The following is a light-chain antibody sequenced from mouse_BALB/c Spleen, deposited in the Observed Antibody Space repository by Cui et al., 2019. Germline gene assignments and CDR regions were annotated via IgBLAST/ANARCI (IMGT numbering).Light chain of an antibody. V-gene: IGKV4-80*01. CDR3: HQWSSYPWT. CDR1: SSVSY. Sequence: IVFTQSPASMSAPLGEEITLTCRASSSVSYMHWYQQKSGTSPKLLIYSTSNLASGVPSRFSGSGSGTFYSLTISSVEAEDAADYYCHQWSSYPWTFGGGTKLEIK. J-gene: IGKJ1*01. CDR2: STS.